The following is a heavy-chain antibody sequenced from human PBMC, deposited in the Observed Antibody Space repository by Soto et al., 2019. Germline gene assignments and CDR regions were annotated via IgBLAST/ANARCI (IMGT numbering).Heavy chain of an antibody. Sequence: PGGSLRLSCAASGFTFSSYSMNWVRQAPGKGLEWVSSISSSSSYIYYADSVKGRFTISRDNAKNSLYLQMNSLRAEDTAVYYCARDDKTAMDPFDYWGQGTLVTVSS. CDR2: ISSSSSYI. CDR3: ARDDKTAMDPFDY. J-gene: IGHJ4*02. CDR1: GFTFSSYS. D-gene: IGHD5-18*01. V-gene: IGHV3-21*01.